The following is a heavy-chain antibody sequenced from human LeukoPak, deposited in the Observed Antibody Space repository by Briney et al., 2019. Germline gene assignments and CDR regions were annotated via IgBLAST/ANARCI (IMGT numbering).Heavy chain of an antibody. CDR1: GGSISSGSYY. J-gene: IGHJ2*01. CDR3: ARAESYWYFDL. Sequence: SETLSLTCTVSGGSISSGSYYWSWIRQPAGKGLEWIGRIYTSGSTYYNPSLKSRVTISVDTSKNQFSLKLSSVTAADTAVYYCARAESYWYFDLWGRGTLVTVSS. D-gene: IGHD2/OR15-2a*01. CDR2: IYTSGST. V-gene: IGHV4-61*02.